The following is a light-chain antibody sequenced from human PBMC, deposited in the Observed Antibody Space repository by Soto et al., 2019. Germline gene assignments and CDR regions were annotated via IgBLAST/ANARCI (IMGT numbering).Light chain of an antibody. CDR1: SSDIGGYNY. V-gene: IGLV2-14*01. CDR2: DVR. J-gene: IGLJ2*01. CDR3: SSYTSSSTVI. Sequence: QSALTQPASMSGSPGQSSTISCTGTSSDIGGYNYISWYQQLPGKAPKFIIYDVRNRPSGVSNRFSGSRSGNTASLTISGLQAEDEADYYCSSYTSSSTVIFGGGTKLTVL.